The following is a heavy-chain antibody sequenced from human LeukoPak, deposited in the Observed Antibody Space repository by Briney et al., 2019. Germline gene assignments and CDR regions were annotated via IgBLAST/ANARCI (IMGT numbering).Heavy chain of an antibody. CDR2: IYSGGAT. CDR1: GLTVSNQF. CDR3: ARESYYDSSGPPNY. D-gene: IGHD3-22*01. Sequence: GGSLRLSCAASGLTVSNQFMDWVRQAPGKGLEWVSTIYSGGATYYSDSVRGRFTISRDNAKNSLYLQMNSLRAEDTAVYYCARESYYDSSGPPNYWGQGTLVTVSS. J-gene: IGHJ4*02. V-gene: IGHV3-66*01.